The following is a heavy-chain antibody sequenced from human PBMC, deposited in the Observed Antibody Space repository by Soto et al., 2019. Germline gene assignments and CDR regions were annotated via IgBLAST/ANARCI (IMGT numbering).Heavy chain of an antibody. V-gene: IGHV4-34*01. CDR3: ARLPRYGGNPRY. CDR2: INHSGST. D-gene: IGHD4-17*01. J-gene: IGHJ4*02. Sequence: SETLSLTCAVYGGSFSGYYWSWIRQPPGKGLEWIGEINHSGSTNYNPSLKSRVTISVDTSKNQFSLKLSSVTAADTAVYYCARLPRYGGNPRYWGQGTLVTVSS. CDR1: GGSFSGYY.